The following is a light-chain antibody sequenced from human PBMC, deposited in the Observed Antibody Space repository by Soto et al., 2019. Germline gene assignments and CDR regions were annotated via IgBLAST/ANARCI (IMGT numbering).Light chain of an antibody. CDR2: STS. CDR1: QRFGSSN. J-gene: IGKJ1*01. CDR3: QQYGSSPRT. Sequence: ELVLTQSPGTLSLSPGERGTLSCRASQRFGSSNLAWYQQKPGQAPRLLIYSTSSRAAGIPDRFSGSGSGTDFTLTISRLEPEDFAVYYCQQYGSSPRTFGQGTK. V-gene: IGKV3-20*01.